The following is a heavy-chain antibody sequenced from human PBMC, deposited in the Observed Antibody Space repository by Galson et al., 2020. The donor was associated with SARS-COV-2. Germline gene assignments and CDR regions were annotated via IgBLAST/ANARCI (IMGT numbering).Heavy chain of an antibody. D-gene: IGHD3-10*01. CDR2: IYYSGAT. V-gene: IGHV4-31*03. Sequence: ASETLSLTCTVSGGSISSSRYYWTCSRQHPGKGREWIWYIYYSGATYYNPSIKSRVTISMNTSKNQFSLKLTSVAAADPAVDYCATDSGSGGKPVYWGQGTLVTVSS. CDR1: GGSISSSRYY. CDR3: ATDSGSGGKPVY. J-gene: IGHJ4*02.